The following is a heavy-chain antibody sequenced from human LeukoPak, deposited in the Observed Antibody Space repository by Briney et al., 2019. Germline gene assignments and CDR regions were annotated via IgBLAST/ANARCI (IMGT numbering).Heavy chain of an antibody. CDR3: ARNGESAYRPYYFDY. D-gene: IGHD3-10*01. Sequence: SETLSLTCTVSGGSISSYYWSWIRQPPGKGLEWIGYIYYSGSTNYNPSLKSRVTISVDTSKNQFSLKLSSVTAADTAVYYCARNGESAYRPYYFDYWGQGTLVTVSS. CDR2: IYYSGST. J-gene: IGHJ4*02. CDR1: GGSISSYY. V-gene: IGHV4-59*08.